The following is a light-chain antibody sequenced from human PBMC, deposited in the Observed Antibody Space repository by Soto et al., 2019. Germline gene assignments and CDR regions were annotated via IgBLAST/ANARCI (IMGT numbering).Light chain of an antibody. CDR3: QQYNNWPYT. CDR1: QSISNY. J-gene: IGKJ2*01. Sequence: EIVMTQSPDTLSVSLGESATLSCRARQSISNYLAWYQQKPGQAPRLLIYGASTRTTGIPARFSGSGSGTEFTLTISSLQSEDFAVYYCQQYNNWPYTFAQGTKLEIK. CDR2: GAS. V-gene: IGKV3-15*01.